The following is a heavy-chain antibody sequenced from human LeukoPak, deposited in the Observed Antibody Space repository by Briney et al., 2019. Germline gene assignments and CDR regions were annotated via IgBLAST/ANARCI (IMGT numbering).Heavy chain of an antibody. V-gene: IGHV3-48*02. CDR3: VRDRDYAFDF. J-gene: IGHJ3*01. Sequence: GGSLRLSCAASGFTFSYYSMNWVRQAPGKGLEWISYSNTDGTISYADSVKGRFTISRDNAENSLYLQINSLRDEDTAVYFCVRDRDYAFDFWGQGTMVTVSS. CDR2: SNTDGTI. CDR1: GFTFSYYS.